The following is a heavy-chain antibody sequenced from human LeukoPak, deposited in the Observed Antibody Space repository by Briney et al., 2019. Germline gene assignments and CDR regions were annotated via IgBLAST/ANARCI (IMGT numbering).Heavy chain of an antibody. Sequence: SETLSLTCTVSGGSVSSHFWSWIRQPPGKGLELIGYIYNSGITNYNPSLKSRVTISVDTSKNHFSLMMRSVTAADTAVYYCARDHLPAGAPGYYMDVWGKGTTVTVSS. D-gene: IGHD4/OR15-4a*01. V-gene: IGHV4-59*02. CDR2: IYNSGIT. CDR1: GGSVSSHF. J-gene: IGHJ6*03. CDR3: ARDHLPAGAPGYYMDV.